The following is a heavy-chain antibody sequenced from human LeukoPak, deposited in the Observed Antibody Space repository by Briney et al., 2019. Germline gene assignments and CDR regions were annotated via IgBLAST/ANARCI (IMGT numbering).Heavy chain of an antibody. D-gene: IGHD2-2*02. Sequence: GGSLRLSCAASGFTFSSYSMNWVRQAPGKGLEWVSSISSSSSYIYYADSVKGRFTISRDNAKNSLYLQMNSLRAEDTAVYYCARARCSTSCYKGLDYWGQGTLVTVSS. J-gene: IGHJ4*02. V-gene: IGHV3-21*01. CDR1: GFTFSSYS. CDR3: ARARCSTSCYKGLDY. CDR2: ISSSSSYI.